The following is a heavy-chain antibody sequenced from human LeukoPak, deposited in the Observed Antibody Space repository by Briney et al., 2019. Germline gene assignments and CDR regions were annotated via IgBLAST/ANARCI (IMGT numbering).Heavy chain of an antibody. CDR2: IYHSGST. V-gene: IGHV4-4*02. J-gene: IGHJ6*02. D-gene: IGHD2-15*01. CDR1: GGSISSSNW. CDR3: ARDTRGGSHYHGMDV. Sequence: SETLSLTCAVSGGSISSSNWWSRVRQPPGKGLEWIGEIYHSGSTNYNPSLKSRVTISVDKSKNQFSLKLSSVTAADTAVYYCARDTRGGSHYHGMDVWGQGTTVTVSS.